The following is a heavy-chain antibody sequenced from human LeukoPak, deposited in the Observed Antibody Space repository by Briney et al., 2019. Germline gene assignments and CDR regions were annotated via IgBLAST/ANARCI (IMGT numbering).Heavy chain of an antibody. V-gene: IGHV4-61*01. Sequence: SETLSLTCTVSGGSISSSSYYWSWIRQPPGKGLEWIGYIYYSGSTNYNPSLKSRVTISVDTSKNQFSLKLSSVTAADTAVYYCARTSGTSFDYWGQGTLVTVSS. CDR3: ARTSGTSFDY. CDR2: IYYSGST. CDR1: GGSISSSSYY. D-gene: IGHD1-14*01. J-gene: IGHJ4*02.